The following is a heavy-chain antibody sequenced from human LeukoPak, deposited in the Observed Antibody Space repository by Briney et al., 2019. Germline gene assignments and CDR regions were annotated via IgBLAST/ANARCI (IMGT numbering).Heavy chain of an antibody. CDR2: IKQDGSEK. V-gene: IGHV3-7*03. J-gene: IGHJ4*02. CDR3: ARLYVDVAMVTAFDY. CDR1: GFTFSSYW. Sequence: GGSLRLSCAASGFTFSSYWMSWVRQAPGKGLEWVANIKQDGSEKYYVDSVKGRFTISRDNAKNSLYLQMNSLRAEDTAVYYCARLYVDVAMVTAFDYWGQGTLVTVSS. D-gene: IGHD5-18*01.